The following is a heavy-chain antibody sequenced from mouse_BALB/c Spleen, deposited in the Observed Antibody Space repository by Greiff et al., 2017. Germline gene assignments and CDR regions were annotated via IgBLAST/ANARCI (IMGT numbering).Heavy chain of an antibody. CDR3: ARDSGGSSWFAY. Sequence: DVKLVESGGGLVKPGGSLKLSCAASGFTFSDYYMYWVRQTPEKRLEWVATISDGGSYTYYPDSVKGRFTISRDNAKNNLYLQMSSLKSEDTAMYYCARDSGGSSWFAYWGQGTLVTVSA. D-gene: IGHD1-1*01. V-gene: IGHV5-4*02. CDR2: ISDGGSYT. J-gene: IGHJ3*01. CDR1: GFTFSDYY.